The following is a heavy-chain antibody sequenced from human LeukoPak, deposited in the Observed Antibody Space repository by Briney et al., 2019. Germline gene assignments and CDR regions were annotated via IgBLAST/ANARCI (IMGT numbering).Heavy chain of an antibody. CDR3: ARSLIVASEDY. CDR2: ISASGAVP. V-gene: IGHV3-11*04. CDR1: GLRYESFY. J-gene: IGHJ4*02. D-gene: IGHD3-22*01. Sequence: GGPLRLSCAASGLRYESFYMGWLPEAPGKGLDYIALISASGAVPYYAESVKGRFTISRDNAKNSVSLQMNSLSADDTAIYYCARSLIVASEDYWGQGTQVTVSS.